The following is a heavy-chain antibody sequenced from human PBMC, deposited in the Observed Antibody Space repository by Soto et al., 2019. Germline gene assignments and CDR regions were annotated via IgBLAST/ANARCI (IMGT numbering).Heavy chain of an antibody. CDR2: IDPSDSYT. CDR3: ARHVPVPAAIRDNWFDP. CDR1: GYSFTSYW. J-gene: IGHJ5*02. V-gene: IGHV5-10-1*01. D-gene: IGHD2-2*02. Sequence: GESLKISCKGSGYSFTSYWISWVRQMPGKGLEWMGRIDPSDSYTSYSPSFQGHVTISADKSISTAYLQWSSLKASDTAMYYYARHVPVPAAIRDNWFDPWGQGTLVTVSS.